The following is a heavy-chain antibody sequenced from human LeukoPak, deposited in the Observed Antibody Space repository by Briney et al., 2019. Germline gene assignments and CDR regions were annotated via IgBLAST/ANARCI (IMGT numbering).Heavy chain of an antibody. D-gene: IGHD1-26*01. J-gene: IGHJ5*02. CDR1: GYTFTGYY. CDR2: INPSSGGT. Sequence: ASVKVSCKASGYTFTGYYMHWVRQAPGQGLEWMGWINPSSGGTNYAQKFQGRVTMTRDTSISTAYMELSRLRSDDTAVYYCARESPKVGWFDPWGQGTLVTVSS. CDR3: ARESPKVGWFDP. V-gene: IGHV1-2*02.